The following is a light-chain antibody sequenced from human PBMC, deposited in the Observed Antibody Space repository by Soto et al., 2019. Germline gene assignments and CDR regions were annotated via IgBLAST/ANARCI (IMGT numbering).Light chain of an antibody. CDR1: SSDVGGYDY. CDR2: DVT. Sequence: QSALTQPRSVSGSPGQSVTISCTGTSSDVGGYDYVSWCQQHPGKAPKLLIYDVTRRPSGVPDRFSGSKSGNTASLTISGLQAEDETDYYCSSYTSSSTLFGTGTKVTVL. CDR3: SSYTSSSTL. J-gene: IGLJ1*01. V-gene: IGLV2-11*01.